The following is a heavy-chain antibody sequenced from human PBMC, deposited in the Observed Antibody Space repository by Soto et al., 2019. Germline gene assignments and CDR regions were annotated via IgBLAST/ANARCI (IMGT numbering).Heavy chain of an antibody. D-gene: IGHD5-12*01. Sequence: GASVQVSCKASGYAFTSYYMHWVRQAPGQGLERMGIINPSGGSTSYAQKFQGRVTMTRDTSTSTVYMELSSLRSDDTAVYYCAREDIVATPGDYWGQGTLVTVSS. V-gene: IGHV1-46*03. CDR3: AREDIVATPGDY. J-gene: IGHJ4*02. CDR1: GYAFTSYY. CDR2: INPSGGST.